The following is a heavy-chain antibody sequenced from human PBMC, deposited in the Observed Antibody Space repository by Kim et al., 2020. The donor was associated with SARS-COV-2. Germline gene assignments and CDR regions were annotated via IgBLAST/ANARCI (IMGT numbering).Heavy chain of an antibody. J-gene: IGHJ6*01. CDR3: ARTAPKRSSTAYYFYGLDV. CDR1: GGSISSFY. Sequence: SETLSLTCTVSGGSISSFYWSWVRQPPGKGLEWVAFLSYDGNTNYNPSLKSRVTISRDTSKNQLSLRVTSVSAADTAVYFCARTAPKRSSTAYYFYGLDVWGQGTTVIVSS. CDR2: LSYDGNT. V-gene: IGHV4-59*01. D-gene: IGHD3-22*01.